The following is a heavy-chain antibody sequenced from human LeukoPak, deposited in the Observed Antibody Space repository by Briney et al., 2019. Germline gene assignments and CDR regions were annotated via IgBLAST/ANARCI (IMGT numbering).Heavy chain of an antibody. CDR1: GFSFSSYA. Sequence: GGSLRLSCTASGFSFSSYAMTWVRQAPGKGLEWVSGISGSGGSTYYADSVKGRFTISRDNSSNTLYLQMNSLRAADTAVYYCAKGLNYESSADFDYWGQGTLVTVSS. CDR2: ISGSGGST. V-gene: IGHV3-23*01. CDR3: AKGLNYESSADFDY. D-gene: IGHD3-22*01. J-gene: IGHJ4*02.